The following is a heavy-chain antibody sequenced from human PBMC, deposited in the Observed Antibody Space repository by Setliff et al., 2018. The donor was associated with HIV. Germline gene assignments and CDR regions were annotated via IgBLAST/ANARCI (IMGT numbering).Heavy chain of an antibody. J-gene: IGHJ4*02. CDR1: GYTFTSYD. CDR2: MNPNSGNT. V-gene: IGHV1-8*01. Sequence: ASVKVSCKASGYTFTSYDINWVRQATGQGLEWMGWMNPNSGNTGYAQKFQGRVTMTRNTSISTAYMELSSLRSEDTAVYYCGRQVPVPGVAVTPIDYWGQGTLVTVSS. D-gene: IGHD3-3*01. CDR3: GRQVPVPGVAVTPIDY.